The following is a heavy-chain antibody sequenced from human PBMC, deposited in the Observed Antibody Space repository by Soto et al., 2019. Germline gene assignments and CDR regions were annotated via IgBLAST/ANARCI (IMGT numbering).Heavy chain of an antibody. CDR2: IYYSGTT. Sequence: PSETLSLTCSVSGGSISSSPYYWGWIRQPPGKGLEWLGTIYYSGTTSYNPSLKSRVIISVDTSNNQLFLKLRSVTAADTAVYYCARHRQYYDTSGYQQRYFDSWGQGTQVTVSS. J-gene: IGHJ4*02. D-gene: IGHD3-22*01. V-gene: IGHV4-39*01. CDR3: ARHRQYYDTSGYQQRYFDS. CDR1: GGSISSSPYY.